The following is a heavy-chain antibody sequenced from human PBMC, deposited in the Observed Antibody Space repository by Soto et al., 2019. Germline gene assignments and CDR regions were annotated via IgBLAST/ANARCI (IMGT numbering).Heavy chain of an antibody. CDR3: ARPAAFGYWYYIDY. CDR1: GDSISTYY. J-gene: IGHJ4*02. D-gene: IGHD2-2*01. V-gene: IGHV4-59*01. Sequence: PSETLSLTCTVSGDSISTYYWSWIRQPPGKGLEWIAYIYYNGNTNYNPSLKSRVTISVDTSKNQFSLKLNSVTAADTAVYYCARPAAFGYWYYIDYRGQGTLVTVSS. CDR2: IYYNGNT.